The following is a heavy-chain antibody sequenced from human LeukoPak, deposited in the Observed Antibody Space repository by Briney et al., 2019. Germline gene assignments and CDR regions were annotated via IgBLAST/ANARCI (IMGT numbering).Heavy chain of an antibody. D-gene: IGHD6-19*01. Sequence: ASVKVSCKASGYTFTSYAMNWVRQAPGQGLEWMGWINTNTGNPTYAQGFTGRFVLSLDTSVSTAYLQISSLKAEDTAVYYCARSLAVAGKYYYYMDVWGKGTTVTVSS. CDR1: GYTFTSYA. CDR3: ARSLAVAGKYYYYMDV. J-gene: IGHJ6*03. V-gene: IGHV7-4-1*02. CDR2: INTNTGNP.